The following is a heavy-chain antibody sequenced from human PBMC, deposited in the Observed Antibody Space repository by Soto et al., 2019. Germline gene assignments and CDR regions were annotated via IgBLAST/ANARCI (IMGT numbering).Heavy chain of an antibody. CDR2: ISSSSSYI. Sequence: PVGSLRLSCAASGFTFSSYSMNWVRQAPGKGLEWVSSISSSSSYIYYADSVKGRFTISRDNAKNSLYLQMNSLRAEDTAVYYCARDERGYDFWSGRRYGMDVWGQGTTVTVSS. V-gene: IGHV3-21*01. CDR3: ARDERGYDFWSGRRYGMDV. D-gene: IGHD3-3*01. CDR1: GFTFSSYS. J-gene: IGHJ6*02.